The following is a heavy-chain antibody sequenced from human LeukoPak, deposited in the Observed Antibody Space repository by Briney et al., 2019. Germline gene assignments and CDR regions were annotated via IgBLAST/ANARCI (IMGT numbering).Heavy chain of an antibody. V-gene: IGHV3-30*04. J-gene: IGHJ4*02. CDR1: GFTFSSYA. CDR2: ISYDGSNK. CDR3: ARDLGYDSSGYFSPDF. D-gene: IGHD3-22*01. Sequence: GRSLRLSCAASGFTFSSYAMHWVRQAPGKGLEWVAVISYDGSNKYYADSVKGRFTISRDNSKNTLYLQMNSLRAEDTAVYYCARDLGYDSSGYFSPDFWGQGTLVTVSS.